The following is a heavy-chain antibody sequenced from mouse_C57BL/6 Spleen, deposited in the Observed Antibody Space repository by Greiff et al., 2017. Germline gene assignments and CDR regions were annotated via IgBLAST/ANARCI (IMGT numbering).Heavy chain of an antibody. Sequence: VQLQQSGAELVRPGASVKLSCTASGFNIKDDYMHWVKQRPEQGLEWIGWIDPENGDTEYASKFQGKATITADTSSNTAYLQLSSLTSEVTAGDYCTAWGPRYYGSSNGYWGQGTTLTVSS. D-gene: IGHD1-1*01. CDR2: IDPENGDT. CDR1: GFNIKDDY. J-gene: IGHJ2*01. CDR3: TAWGPRYYGSSNGY. V-gene: IGHV14-4*01.